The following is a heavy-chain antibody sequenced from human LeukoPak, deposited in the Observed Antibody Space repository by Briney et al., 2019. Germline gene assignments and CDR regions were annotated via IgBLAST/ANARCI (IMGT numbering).Heavy chain of an antibody. CDR2: IKQDGSEK. CDR1: GFTFSSFW. Sequence: PGGSLRLSCAASGFTFSSFWMNWVRQAPGKGLEWVAKIKQDGSEKYYVDSVKGRFTISRDNAKNSLSLQMNTLRVEDTAVYHCARDSRYSSDCWGQGTLVTVSS. V-gene: IGHV3-7*04. J-gene: IGHJ4*02. D-gene: IGHD6-13*01. CDR3: ARDSRYSSDC.